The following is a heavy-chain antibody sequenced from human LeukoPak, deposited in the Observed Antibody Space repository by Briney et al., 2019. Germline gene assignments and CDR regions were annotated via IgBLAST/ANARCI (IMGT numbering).Heavy chain of an antibody. Sequence: ASVKVSCKASGYTFTGYYMHWVRQAPGQGLEWMGWINPNSGGTNYAQKFQGRVTMTRDTSISTAYMELSRLRSDDTAVYYCAREDSSSSPYYFDYWGQGTLVTVPS. V-gene: IGHV1-2*02. CDR3: AREDSSSSPYYFDY. J-gene: IGHJ4*02. D-gene: IGHD6-6*01. CDR2: INPNSGGT. CDR1: GYTFTGYY.